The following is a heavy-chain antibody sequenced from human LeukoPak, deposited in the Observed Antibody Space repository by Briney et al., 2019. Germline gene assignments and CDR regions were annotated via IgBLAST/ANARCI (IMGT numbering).Heavy chain of an antibody. D-gene: IGHD5-18*01. CDR2: ITGSGGAT. CDR1: GFNFRSYA. J-gene: IGHJ4*02. Sequence: PGGSLRLSCAASGFNFRSYAMSWVRQAPGKGLEWVSGITGSGGATYYADSVKGRFTISRDNSKNTLYLQMNSLRAEDTAVYYCAGRSVRYSYGHGFDYWGQGTLVTVSS. V-gene: IGHV3-23*01. CDR3: AGRSVRYSYGHGFDY.